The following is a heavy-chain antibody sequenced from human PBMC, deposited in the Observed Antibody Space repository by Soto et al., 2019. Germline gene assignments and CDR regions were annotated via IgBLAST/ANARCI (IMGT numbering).Heavy chain of an antibody. CDR2: ISGSGTIT. D-gene: IGHD1-26*01. Sequence: GWSLRLSCAASGFTFSSYAMSLVRQAPGKGLERVSGISGSGTITYYADSVKGRFTISRDNSKNTLYMQMNSLRAEDTAVYYCAKVGPSGGIYYDNWGQGTQVTVS. CDR3: AKVGPSGGIYYDN. J-gene: IGHJ4*02. CDR1: GFTFSSYA. V-gene: IGHV3-23*01.